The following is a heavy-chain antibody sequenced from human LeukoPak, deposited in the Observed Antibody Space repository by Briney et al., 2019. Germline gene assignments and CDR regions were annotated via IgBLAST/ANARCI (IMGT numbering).Heavy chain of an antibody. D-gene: IGHD2-2*01. CDR2: IYYSGST. J-gene: IGHJ4*02. V-gene: IGHV4-59*06. Sequence: PSETLSLTCTVSGGSISDYYWNWIRQPPGKGLEWIGYIYYSGSTYYNPSLKSRVTISVDTSKNQFSLKLSSVTAADTAVYYCARGIQERRPVPAATYYFDYWGQGTLVTVSS. CDR1: GGSISDYY. CDR3: ARGIQERRPVPAATYYFDY.